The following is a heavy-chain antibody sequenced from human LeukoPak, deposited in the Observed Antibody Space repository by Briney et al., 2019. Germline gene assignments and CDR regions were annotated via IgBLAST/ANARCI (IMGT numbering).Heavy chain of an antibody. V-gene: IGHV5-51*01. CDR1: GYSFTSYW. Sequence: GESLKISCKGSGYSFTSYWIGWVRQMPGKGLEWMGIIYPGDSDTRYSPSFQGQVTISADKSISTAYLQWSSLKASDTAMYYCARHYCSSTSCYYFDYWGQGTLVTVSS. CDR2: IYPGDSDT. J-gene: IGHJ4*02. CDR3: ARHYCSSTSCYYFDY. D-gene: IGHD2-2*01.